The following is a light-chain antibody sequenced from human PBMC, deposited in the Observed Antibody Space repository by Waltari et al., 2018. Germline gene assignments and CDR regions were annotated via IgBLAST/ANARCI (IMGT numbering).Light chain of an antibody. CDR1: QYISGMY. CDR2: GSS. V-gene: IGKV3-20*01. Sequence: DTLLTQSPATLSLSPVERATLSCRASQYISGMYLAWYQQKPGQAPRLLIYGSSNRATGRPDRFSGSGSGTDFTLTISGLDPEDFAVYFWQQYDNSPGTFGGGTKVDI. J-gene: IGKJ4*01. CDR3: QQYDNSPGT.